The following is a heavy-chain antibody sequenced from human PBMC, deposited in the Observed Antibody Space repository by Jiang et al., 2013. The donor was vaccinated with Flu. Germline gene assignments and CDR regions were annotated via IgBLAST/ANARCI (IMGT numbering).Heavy chain of an antibody. D-gene: IGHD3-3*01. Sequence: GPGLVKPSQTLSLTCTVSGGSISSGSYYWSWIRQPAGKGLEWIGRIYTSGSTNYNPSLKSRVTISVDTSKNQFSLKLSSVTAADTAVYYCARDLRFLEWVAKPDYYYGMDVWGQGTTVTVSS. CDR3: ARDLRFLEWVAKPDYYYGMDV. V-gene: IGHV4-61*02. CDR1: GGSISSGSYY. CDR2: IYTSGST. J-gene: IGHJ6*02.